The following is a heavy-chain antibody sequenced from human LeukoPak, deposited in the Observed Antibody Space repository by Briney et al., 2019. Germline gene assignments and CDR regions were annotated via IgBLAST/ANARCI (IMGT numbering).Heavy chain of an antibody. V-gene: IGHV3-21*04. J-gene: IGHJ4*02. Sequence: GGSLRLSCAASGFTFSSYSMNWVRQAPGKGLEWVSSISSSSSYIYYADSVKGRFTISRDNAKNSLYLQMNSLRAEDTAVYYCAKDLVDYDFWSGYSTDFWGQGTLVTVSS. CDR2: ISSSSSYI. CDR3: AKDLVDYDFWSGYSTDF. D-gene: IGHD3-3*01. CDR1: GFTFSSYS.